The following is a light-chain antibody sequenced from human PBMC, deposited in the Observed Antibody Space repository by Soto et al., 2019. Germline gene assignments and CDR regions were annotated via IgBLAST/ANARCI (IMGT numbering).Light chain of an antibody. CDR3: AAWDDILNGWV. CDR1: TSNIGSNT. Sequence: QSVLTQPPSASGTPGQRVTISCSGSTSNIGSNTVNWYQQHPGTAHKLLIYSNNQRPSGVPDRFSGYKSGTSASLAISGLQSGDESGYFCAAWDDILNGWVFGGGTKLTVL. J-gene: IGLJ3*02. V-gene: IGLV1-44*01. CDR2: SNN.